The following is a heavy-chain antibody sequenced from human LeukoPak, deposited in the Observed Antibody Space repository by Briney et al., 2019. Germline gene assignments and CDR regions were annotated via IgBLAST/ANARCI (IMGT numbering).Heavy chain of an antibody. Sequence: GGSLRLSCAASGFTFSSYGMPWVRQAPGKGLEWVAVISYDGSNKYYADSVKGRFTISRDNSKNTLYLQMNSLRAEDTAVYYCAKPLYSSSPYYYYYYGMDVWGQGTTVTVSS. CDR3: AKPLYSSSPYYYYYYGMDV. V-gene: IGHV3-30*18. CDR2: ISYDGSNK. J-gene: IGHJ6*02. D-gene: IGHD6-6*01. CDR1: GFTFSSYG.